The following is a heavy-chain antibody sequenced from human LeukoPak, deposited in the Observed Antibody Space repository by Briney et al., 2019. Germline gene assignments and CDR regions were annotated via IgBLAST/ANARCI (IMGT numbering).Heavy chain of an antibody. CDR2: IRSDGGKT. Sequence: GGSLRLSCAASGFLFSSYGMHWVRQAPGKRLEWVALIRSDGGKTYYADSVEGRFTISRDNSKNRLYLQMYSLGADDTAVYYCAKRYCSSASCRSGMDVWGQGTTVTVSS. V-gene: IGHV3-30*02. CDR1: GFLFSSYG. CDR3: AKRYCSSASCRSGMDV. J-gene: IGHJ6*02. D-gene: IGHD2-2*01.